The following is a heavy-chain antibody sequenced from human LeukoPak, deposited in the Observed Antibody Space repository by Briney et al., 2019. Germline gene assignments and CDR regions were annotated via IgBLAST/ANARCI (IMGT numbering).Heavy chain of an antibody. D-gene: IGHD2-15*01. CDR1: GGSFSGYY. CDR2: IYYSGST. V-gene: IGHV4-34*01. Sequence: RASETLSLTCAVYGGSFSGYYWSWIRQPPGKGLGWIGSIYYSGSTYYNPSLKSRVTISVDTSKNQFSLKLSSVTAADTAVYYCASKSINCSGGSCYSDYWGQGTLVTVSS. CDR3: ASKSINCSGGSCYSDY. J-gene: IGHJ4*02.